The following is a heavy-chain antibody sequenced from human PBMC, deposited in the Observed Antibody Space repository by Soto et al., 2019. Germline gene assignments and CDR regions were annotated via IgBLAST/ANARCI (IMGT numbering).Heavy chain of an antibody. Sequence: PGGSLRLSCAASGFTFSSYSMKWVRQAPGKGLEWVSSISSSSSYIYYADSVKGRFTISRDNAKNSLYLQMNSLRAEDTAVYYCARGSIVVVPAANNWFDPWGQGTLVTVSS. V-gene: IGHV3-21*01. J-gene: IGHJ5*02. CDR1: GFTFSSYS. CDR3: ARGSIVVVPAANNWFDP. D-gene: IGHD2-2*01. CDR2: ISSSSSYI.